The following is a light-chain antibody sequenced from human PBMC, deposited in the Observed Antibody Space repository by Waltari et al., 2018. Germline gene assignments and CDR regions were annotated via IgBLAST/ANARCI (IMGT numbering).Light chain of an antibody. CDR1: SYNIGGNA. J-gene: IGLJ1*01. Sequence: QSVLTQPPSASGTPGQRVTISCSGSSYNIGGNAVNWYQHLPGTVPKLLLSNNPRRPSRVPDRFSGSTSGTSASLAIRWLQSGYEADYYCAAWDDSLNGFYVFGTGTKVTVL. CDR2: NNP. CDR3: AAWDDSLNGFYV. V-gene: IGLV1-44*01.